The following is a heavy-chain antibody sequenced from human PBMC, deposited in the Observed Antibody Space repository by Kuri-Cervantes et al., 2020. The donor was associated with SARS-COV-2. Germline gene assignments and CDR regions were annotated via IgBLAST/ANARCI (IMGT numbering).Heavy chain of an antibody. V-gene: IGHV4-39*07. Sequence: GSLRLSCTVSGGSISSSSYYWGWIRQPPGKGLEWIGSIYYGGSTYYNPSLKSRVTISVDTSKNQFSLKLSSVTAADTAVYYCAGVVRGWYPQGRKGDWFDPWGQGTLVTVSS. CDR1: GGSISSSSYY. J-gene: IGHJ5*02. CDR2: IYYGGST. CDR3: AGVVRGWYPQGRKGDWFDP. D-gene: IGHD2-15*01.